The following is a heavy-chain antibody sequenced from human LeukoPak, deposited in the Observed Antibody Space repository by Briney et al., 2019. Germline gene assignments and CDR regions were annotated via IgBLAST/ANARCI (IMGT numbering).Heavy chain of an antibody. J-gene: IGHJ6*02. CDR1: GGSISSGSYY. D-gene: IGHD4-11*01. Sequence: TLSLTCPVSGGSISSGSYYWSWIRQPAGKGLEWIGRIYTSGSTNYNPSLKSRVTISVDTSKNQFSLKLSSVTAADTAVYYRARGDYPYYYGMDVWGQGTTVTVSS. V-gene: IGHV4-61*02. CDR2: IYTSGST. CDR3: ARGDYPYYYGMDV.